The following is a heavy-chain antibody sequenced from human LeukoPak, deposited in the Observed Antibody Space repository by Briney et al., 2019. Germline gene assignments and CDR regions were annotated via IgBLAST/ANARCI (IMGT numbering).Heavy chain of an antibody. CDR2: INHSGST. CDR1: GGSFSGYY. V-gene: IGHV4-34*01. Sequence: SETLSLTCAVYGGSFSGYYWSWIRQHPGKGLEWIGEINHSGSTNYNPSLKSRVTISVDTSKNQFSLKLSSVTAADTAVYYCARGGYSGYVHWGQGTLVTVSS. CDR3: ARGGYSGYVH. J-gene: IGHJ4*02. D-gene: IGHD5-12*01.